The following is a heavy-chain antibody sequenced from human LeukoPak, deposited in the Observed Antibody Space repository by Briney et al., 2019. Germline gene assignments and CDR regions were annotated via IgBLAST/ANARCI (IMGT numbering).Heavy chain of an antibody. CDR1: GFTFSSYE. J-gene: IGHJ4*02. CDR3: ARSFLKYYYDSSGLFDY. CDR2: ISSSGSTI. V-gene: IGHV3-48*03. Sequence: PGGSLRLSCAASGFTFSSYEMNWVRQAPGKGLEWVSYISSSGSTIHYADSVKGRFTISRDNAKNSLYLQMNSLRAEDTAVYYCARSFLKYYYDSSGLFDYWGQGTLVTVSS. D-gene: IGHD3-22*01.